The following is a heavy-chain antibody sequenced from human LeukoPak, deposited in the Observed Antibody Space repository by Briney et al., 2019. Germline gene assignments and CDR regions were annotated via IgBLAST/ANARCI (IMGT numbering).Heavy chain of an antibody. CDR2: INHSGST. J-gene: IGHJ5*02. V-gene: IGHV4-34*01. CDR3: ARVRRGTMVRGVIYAQNWFDP. CDR1: GGSFSGYY. Sequence: PSETLSLTCAVYGGSFSGYYWSWIRQPPGKGLEWIGEINHSGSTNYNPSLKSRVTISVDTSKNQFSLKLSSVTAADTAVYYCARVRRGTMVRGVIYAQNWFDPWGQGTLDTVSS. D-gene: IGHD3-10*01.